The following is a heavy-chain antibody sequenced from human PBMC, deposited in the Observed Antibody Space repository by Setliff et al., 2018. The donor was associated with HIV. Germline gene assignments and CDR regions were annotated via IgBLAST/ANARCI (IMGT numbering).Heavy chain of an antibody. CDR1: GGSITGYY. Sequence: ETLSLTCTVSGGSITGYYWSWVRQPPGKGLEWIGYIFYSGTTNYSPSLNSRATISVDTSRNSFSLRLSSVTAADTAVYYCARVNALIRAPFDYWGQGALVTVSS. V-gene: IGHV4-59*01. J-gene: IGHJ4*02. CDR2: IFYSGTT. CDR3: ARVNALIRAPFDY.